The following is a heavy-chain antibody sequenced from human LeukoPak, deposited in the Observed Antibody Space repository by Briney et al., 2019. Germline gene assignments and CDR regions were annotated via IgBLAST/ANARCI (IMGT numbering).Heavy chain of an antibody. V-gene: IGHV4-59*01. CDR1: GGSISSYY. Sequence: SETLSLTCTVSGGSISSYYWSWIRQPPVKGLVWIGYIYYSGSTNYNPSLQSRVTISVDTSKNQFSLKLSSVTAADTAVYFCARLPGVGVNWFDPWGQGTLVTVSS. CDR2: IYYSGST. CDR3: ARLPGVGVNWFDP. J-gene: IGHJ5*02.